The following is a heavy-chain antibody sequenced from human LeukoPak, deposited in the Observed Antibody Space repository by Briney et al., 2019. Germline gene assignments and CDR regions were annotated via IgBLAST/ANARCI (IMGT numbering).Heavy chain of an antibody. CDR3: ARAPIGQQLGGGEYYYYYMDV. CDR2: IIPIFGTA. D-gene: IGHD6-13*01. Sequence: ASVKVSCKASVGTFSSYAISWVRQAPGQGLEGMGGIIPIFGTANYAQKVQGRVTITAGKSTSTAYMELSSLRSEDTAVYYCARAPIGQQLGGGEYYYYYMDVWGKGTTVTVSS. J-gene: IGHJ6*03. V-gene: IGHV1-69*06. CDR1: VGTFSSYA.